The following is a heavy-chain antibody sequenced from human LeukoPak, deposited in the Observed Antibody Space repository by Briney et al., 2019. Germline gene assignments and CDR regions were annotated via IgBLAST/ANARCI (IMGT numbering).Heavy chain of an antibody. Sequence: GRSLRLSCAASGFTFSNHGMHWVRQAPGKGPEWVALIWYDGSNKYYGDSVKGRFTISRDNSKNTLYLQMNSLRAEDTAVYYCAKFLEAPFGELLQYYYYYYGMDVWGQGTTVTVSS. J-gene: IGHJ6*02. CDR1: GFTFSNHG. D-gene: IGHD3-10*01. CDR2: IWYDGSNK. V-gene: IGHV3-33*06. CDR3: AKFLEAPFGELLQYYYYYYGMDV.